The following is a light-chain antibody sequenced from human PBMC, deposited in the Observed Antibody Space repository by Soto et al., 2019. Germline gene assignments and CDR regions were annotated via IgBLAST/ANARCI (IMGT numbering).Light chain of an antibody. J-gene: IGKJ1*01. V-gene: IGKV2-28*01. CDR2: WGS. CDR1: QSPLHSNGYNY. Sequence: DLVMTQSPLSLPVTPGEPASISCSSSQSPLHSNGYNYLDWYLQKPGQSPQILIYWGSNRASGVHDRCSGSGTGTDFTLKISRVEAEDVGVYYCMQALQTPRSFGQGTKVEIK. CDR3: MQALQTPRS.